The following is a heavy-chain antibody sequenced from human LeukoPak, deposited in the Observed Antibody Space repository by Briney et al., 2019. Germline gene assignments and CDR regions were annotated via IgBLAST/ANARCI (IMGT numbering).Heavy chain of an antibody. D-gene: IGHD1-26*01. CDR1: SGSISSSSSY. CDR2: IYSSGST. Sequence: SGTLSLTCTVSSGSISSSSSYWGWIRQPPGKGLEWIGSIYSSGSTYYNPSLKSRVTISVDTSKNQFSLKLRSVTAADTAVYCCARHGPGIADGFDIWGQGTMVTVSS. J-gene: IGHJ3*02. V-gene: IGHV4-39*01. CDR3: ARHGPGIADGFDI.